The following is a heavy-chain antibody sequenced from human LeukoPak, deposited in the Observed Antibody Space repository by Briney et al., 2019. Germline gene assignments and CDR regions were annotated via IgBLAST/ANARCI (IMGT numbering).Heavy chain of an antibody. J-gene: IGHJ4*02. CDR1: GFTFSSYA. V-gene: IGHV3-23*01. Sequence: GGSLRLSCAASGFTFSSYAMSWVPQPPGRGLEWGSGISGSGGSTYYADSVKGRFTISRDNSKNTLFLQMNSLRAEDTAVYYCAKDRAYSSSWYDYWGQGTLVTVSS. D-gene: IGHD6-13*01. CDR3: AKDRAYSSSWYDY. CDR2: ISGSGGST.